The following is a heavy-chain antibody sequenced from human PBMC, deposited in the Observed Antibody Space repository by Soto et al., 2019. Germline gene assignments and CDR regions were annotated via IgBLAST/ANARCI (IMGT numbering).Heavy chain of an antibody. J-gene: IGHJ4*02. Sequence: ASVKVSCKASGYTFTSYGISWVRQAPGQGLEWMGWISAYNGNTNYAQKLQGRVTMTTDTSTSTAYMELRSLRSDDTAVYYCARDLLRFLEWLPPVGYFDYWGQGTLVNVSS. D-gene: IGHD3-3*01. CDR1: GYTFTSYG. CDR2: ISAYNGNT. CDR3: ARDLLRFLEWLPPVGYFDY. V-gene: IGHV1-18*01.